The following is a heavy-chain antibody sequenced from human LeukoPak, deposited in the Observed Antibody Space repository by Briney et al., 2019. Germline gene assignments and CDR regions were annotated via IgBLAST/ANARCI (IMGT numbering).Heavy chain of an antibody. V-gene: IGHV3-48*03. CDR2: ISSSGSTI. CDR1: GFTFSSYE. J-gene: IGHJ6*03. CDR3: ARVGRDLSYYYYMDV. D-gene: IGHD2-15*01. Sequence: PGGSLRLSCAASGFTFSSYEMNWVRQAPGKGLEWVSYISSSGSTIYYADSVKGRFTISRDNAKNSLYLQMNSLRAEDTAVYYCARVGRDLSYYYYMDVWGKGTTVTISS.